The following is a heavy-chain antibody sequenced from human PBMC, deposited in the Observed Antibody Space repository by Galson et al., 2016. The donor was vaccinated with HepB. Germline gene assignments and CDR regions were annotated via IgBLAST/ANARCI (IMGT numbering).Heavy chain of an antibody. CDR2: ISSTGSYI. CDR3: ASDLNYFDH. V-gene: IGHV3-21*01. CDR1: EFTFRTYS. Sequence: SLRLSCAASEFTFRTYSMNWVRQAPGKGLEWVSSISSTGSYIKYVDSVKGRFTISRDNAKNSLYLQMNSLRVEDTAIYYCASDLNYFDHWGQGTLVVVSS. J-gene: IGHJ4*02.